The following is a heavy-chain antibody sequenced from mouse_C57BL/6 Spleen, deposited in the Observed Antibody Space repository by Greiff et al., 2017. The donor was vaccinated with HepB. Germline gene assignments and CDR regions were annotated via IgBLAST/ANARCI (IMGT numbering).Heavy chain of an antibody. Sequence: QVQLQQSGPELVKPGASVKISCKASGYAFSSSWMNWVKQRPGKGLEWIGRIYPGDGDTNYNGKFKGKATLTADKSSSTAYMQLSSLTSEDSAVYFCARGWPDYFDYWGQGTTLTVSS. CDR3: ARGWPDYFDY. J-gene: IGHJ2*01. CDR1: GYAFSSSW. CDR2: IYPGDGDT. D-gene: IGHD3-3*01. V-gene: IGHV1-82*01.